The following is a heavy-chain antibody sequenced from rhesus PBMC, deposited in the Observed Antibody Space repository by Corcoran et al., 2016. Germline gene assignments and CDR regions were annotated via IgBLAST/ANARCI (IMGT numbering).Heavy chain of an antibody. CDR1: GGSISDSYR. CDR2: ITGSGSST. D-gene: IGHD6-13*01. Sequence: QVQLQESGTGVVKPSETLYLTCAVSGGSISDSYRWSWIRQPPGKGLGWIWYITGSGSSTNYNPSIKIQFTRAVETTKNQLSLKLSSLTTAETAVYYCARDGTYSSWSFDYWGQGVLVTVSS. V-gene: IGHV4S18*01. J-gene: IGHJ4*01. CDR3: ARDGTYSSWSFDY.